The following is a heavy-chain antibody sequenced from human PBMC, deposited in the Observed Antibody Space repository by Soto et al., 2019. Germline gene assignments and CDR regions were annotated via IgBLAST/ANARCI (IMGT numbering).Heavy chain of an antibody. CDR2: IWYDGSNK. CDR1: GFTFSSYG. D-gene: IGHD1-26*01. V-gene: IGHV3-33*01. Sequence: QVQLVESGGGVVQPGRSLRLSCAASGFTFSSYGMHWVRQAPGKGLEWVAVIWYDGSNKYYADSVKGRFTISRDNSKNTLYLQMNSLRAEDTAVYYCARDGLGWELGGAGFDYWGQGTLVTVSS. CDR3: ARDGLGWELGGAGFDY. J-gene: IGHJ4*02.